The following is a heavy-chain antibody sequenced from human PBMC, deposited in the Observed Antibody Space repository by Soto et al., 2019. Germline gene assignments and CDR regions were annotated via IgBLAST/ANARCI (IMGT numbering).Heavy chain of an antibody. CDR2: IYYSGST. CDR3: ASLVIVVVTAPPDEYYGMDV. Sequence: SETLSLACTVSGGSISSSSYYWGWIRQPPGKGLEWIGSIYYSGSTYYNPSLKSRVTISVDTSKNQFSLKLSSVTAADTAVYYCASLVIVVVTAPPDEYYGMDVWGQGTTVTVSS. J-gene: IGHJ6*02. D-gene: IGHD2-21*02. V-gene: IGHV4-39*01. CDR1: GGSISSSSYY.